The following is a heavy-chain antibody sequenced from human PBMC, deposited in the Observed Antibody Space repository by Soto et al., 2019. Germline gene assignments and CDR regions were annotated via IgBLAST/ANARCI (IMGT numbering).Heavy chain of an antibody. D-gene: IGHD3-16*02. CDR1: GFTFSNYA. J-gene: IGHJ5*02. Sequence: GSLRLSCAASGFTFSNYAMNWVRQIPGQGPEWVASITGSGDGTFYAESVKGRFSISRDNSNDTLYLQMNSLRGEDTAVYYCTKVSVAYLSFPWFDPWGLGPLVTVSS. V-gene: IGHV3-23*01. CDR2: ITGSGDGT. CDR3: TKVSVAYLSFPWFDP.